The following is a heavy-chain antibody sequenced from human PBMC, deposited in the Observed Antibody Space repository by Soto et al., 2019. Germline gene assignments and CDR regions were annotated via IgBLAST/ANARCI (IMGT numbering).Heavy chain of an antibody. Sequence: GGSLRLSCAASGFTFNDYTMHWVRQAPGKGLEWVALITWDGASTYYPDSVKGRFTISRDNSKSSLYLQMNSLRTEDTALYYCVKGAYSDYGLFDYWGQGTLVTVSS. D-gene: IGHD4-17*01. CDR3: VKGAYSDYGLFDY. J-gene: IGHJ4*02. V-gene: IGHV3-43*01. CDR1: GFTFNDYT. CDR2: ITWDGAST.